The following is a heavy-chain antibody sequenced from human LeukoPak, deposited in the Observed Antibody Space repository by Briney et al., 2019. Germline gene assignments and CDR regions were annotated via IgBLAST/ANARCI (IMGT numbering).Heavy chain of an antibody. J-gene: IGHJ5*02. V-gene: IGHV4-39*07. CDR1: GGSISSSSYY. CDR2: IYYSGST. Sequence: SETLSLTCTVSGGSISSSSYYWGWIRQPPGKGLEWIGSIYYSGSTYYNPSLKSRVTISVDTSKNQFSLKLSSVTAADTAVYYCARLGQSWFDPWGQGTLVTVSS. CDR3: ARLGQSWFDP.